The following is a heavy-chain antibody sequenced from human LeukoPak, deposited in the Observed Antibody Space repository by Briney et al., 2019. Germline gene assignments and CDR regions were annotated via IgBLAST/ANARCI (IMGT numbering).Heavy chain of an antibody. Sequence: GGSLSLSRVTSGITFSSYAMDWVRQAPGKGLAWVASISYGGTNKYYADSVKGRFTTSRDDSKNTLYLQMNSLRSEDSAVYYCATSVSVAENAFDIWGQGTMVTVSS. CDR1: GITFSSYA. J-gene: IGHJ3*02. V-gene: IGHV3-30*04. CDR3: ATSVSVAENAFDI. CDR2: ISYGGTNK. D-gene: IGHD6-19*01.